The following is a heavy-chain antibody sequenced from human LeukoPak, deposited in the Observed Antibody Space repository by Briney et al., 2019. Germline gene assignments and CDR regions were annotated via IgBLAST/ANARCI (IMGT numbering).Heavy chain of an antibody. J-gene: IGHJ4*02. V-gene: IGHV4-59*08. CDR2: IYYSGST. CDR3: ARRGGSGYLRGPIITPSAFDY. Sequence: SETLSLTCTVSGGSISSYYWSWIRQPPGKGLEWIGYIYYSGSTNYNPSLKSRVTISVDTSKNQFSLKLSSVTAADTAVYYCARRGGSGYLRGPIITPSAFDYWGRGPRATV. D-gene: IGHD3-22*01. CDR1: GGSISSYY.